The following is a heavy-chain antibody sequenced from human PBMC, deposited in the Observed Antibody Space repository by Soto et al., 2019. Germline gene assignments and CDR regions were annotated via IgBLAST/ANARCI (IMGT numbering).Heavy chain of an antibody. D-gene: IGHD3-22*01. CDR2: IYYSGST. CDR3: ARGIEDYYDSSGRDALDYFDY. CDR1: GGSISSGDYY. V-gene: IGHV4-30-4*01. Sequence: PSETLSLTCTVSGGSISSGDYYWSWIRQPPGKGLEWIGYIYYSGSTYYNPSLKSRVTISVDTSKHQFSLKLSSVTAADTAVYYCARGIEDYYDSSGRDALDYFDYWGQGTRVSVSS. J-gene: IGHJ4*02.